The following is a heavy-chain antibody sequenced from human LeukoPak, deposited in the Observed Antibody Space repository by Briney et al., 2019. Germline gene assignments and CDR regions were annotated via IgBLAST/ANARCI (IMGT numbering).Heavy chain of an antibody. CDR2: TYYRSKWYH. CDR1: GDSVSSNNVA. J-gene: IGHJ3*01. D-gene: IGHD3-3*01. V-gene: IGHV6-1*01. Sequence: SQTLSLTCVISGDSVSSNNVAWNWIRQSPSRGLEWLGRTYYRSKWYHDYAVSVKSRITINPDTSKNQFSLQLKSVTPEDTALYYCARGPDDLLHGRAFDFWGQGTMVTVSS. CDR3: ARGPDDLLHGRAFDF.